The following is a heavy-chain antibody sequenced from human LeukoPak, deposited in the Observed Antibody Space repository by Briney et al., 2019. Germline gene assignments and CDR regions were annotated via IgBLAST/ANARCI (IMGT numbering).Heavy chain of an antibody. J-gene: IGHJ4*02. Sequence: GGSLRLSCAASGFTFDDYAMHWVRQAPGKGLEWVSLISWDGGSTYYADSVKGRFTISRDNSKNSLYLQMNSLRAEDTALYYCAKGPIAVAGPGGYYFDYWGQGTLVTVSS. D-gene: IGHD6-19*01. V-gene: IGHV3-43D*03. CDR3: AKGPIAVAGPGGYYFDY. CDR2: ISWDGGST. CDR1: GFTFDDYA.